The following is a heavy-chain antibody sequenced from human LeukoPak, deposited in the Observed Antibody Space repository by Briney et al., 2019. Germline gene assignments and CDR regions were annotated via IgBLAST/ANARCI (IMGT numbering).Heavy chain of an antibody. Sequence: SETLSLTCSVSGDSISSHYWGWIRQTPGKGLEWIGYVYYSGTTVYNPSLRSRVTVSVDTSKNELSLKLSSMTTADTAVYYCARVVETIQWATWFDPWGQGTLVTASS. D-gene: IGHD5-24*01. J-gene: IGHJ5*02. CDR3: ARVVETIQWATWFDP. CDR2: VYYSGTT. V-gene: IGHV4-59*11. CDR1: GDSISSHY.